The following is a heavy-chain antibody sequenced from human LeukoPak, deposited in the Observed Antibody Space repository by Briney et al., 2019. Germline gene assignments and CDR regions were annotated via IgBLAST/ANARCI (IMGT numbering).Heavy chain of an antibody. J-gene: IGHJ5*02. CDR2: ISSSSTI. D-gene: IGHD4-11*01. CDR1: GFTFSSYS. CDR3: AREADYSNYNWFDP. V-gene: IGHV3-48*01. Sequence: GGSLRLSCAASGFTFSSYSMNWVRQAPGKGLEWVSYISSSSTIYYADSVKGRFTISRDNSKNTLYLQMNSLRAEGTAVYYCAREADYSNYNWFDPWGQGTLVTVSS.